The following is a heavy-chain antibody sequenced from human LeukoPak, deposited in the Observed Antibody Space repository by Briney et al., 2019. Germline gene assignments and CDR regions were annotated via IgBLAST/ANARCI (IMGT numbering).Heavy chain of an antibody. CDR2: IKSKTDGGTT. J-gene: IGHJ4*02. V-gene: IGHV3-15*01. CDR1: GFTFNNGW. CDR3: TTGRYNWNDSGY. Sequence: GGSLRLSCAASGFTFNNGWMSWVRQAPGKGLEWVGRIKSKTDGGTTDYAAPVKGRFTISRDDSKNTQYLQMNSLKTEDTAVYYCTTGRYNWNDSGYWGQGTLVTVSS. D-gene: IGHD1-20*01.